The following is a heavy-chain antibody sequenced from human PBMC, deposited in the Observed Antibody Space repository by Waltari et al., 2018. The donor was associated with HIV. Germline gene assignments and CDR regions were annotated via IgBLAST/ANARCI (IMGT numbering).Heavy chain of an antibody. V-gene: IGHV3-43D*03. J-gene: IGHJ6*02. CDR2: ISWDGGYT. Sequence: EVQLVESGGVVIQPGGSLRLSCAASVFTFDDCAMHWVRQAPGKGLEWVSLISWDGGYTYYADAVKGRFTISRDNSKNSLYLHMNSLRTEDTALYYCAKDIIGLYYSLDVWGQGTTVTVSS. CDR3: AKDIIGLYYSLDV. D-gene: IGHD3-3*01. CDR1: VFTFDDCA.